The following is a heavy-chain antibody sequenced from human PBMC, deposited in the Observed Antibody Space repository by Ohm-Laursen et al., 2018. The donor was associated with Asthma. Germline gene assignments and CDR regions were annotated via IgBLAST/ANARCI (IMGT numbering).Heavy chain of an antibody. J-gene: IGHJ6*02. CDR1: EFTFSLYS. CDR2: ISSSSSTI. CDR3: AREWGGMDV. V-gene: IGHV3-48*01. D-gene: IGHD3-16*01. Sequence: SLRLSCAASEFTFSLYSMNWVRQAPGKGLEWVSYISSSSSTIYYVDSVKGRFTISRDNAKNSLYLQMNNLRAEDAAIYYCAREWGGMDVWGQGTTVTVSS.